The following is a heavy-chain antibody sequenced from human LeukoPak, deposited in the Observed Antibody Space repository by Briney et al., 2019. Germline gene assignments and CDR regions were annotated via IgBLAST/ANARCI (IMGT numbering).Heavy chain of an antibody. CDR1: GFTFNNYT. CDR2: ISGSGGTT. D-gene: IGHD1-14*01. CDR3: AKVSGGGLYYDGMDV. J-gene: IGHJ6*02. Sequence: GGSLRLSCAASGFTFNNYTMNWVRQAPGKGLEWVSVISGSGGTTYYADSVKGRFTISRDSSKNTLYLQMNSLRAEDTAVYYCAKVSGGGLYYDGMDVWGQGTTVTVSS. V-gene: IGHV3-23*01.